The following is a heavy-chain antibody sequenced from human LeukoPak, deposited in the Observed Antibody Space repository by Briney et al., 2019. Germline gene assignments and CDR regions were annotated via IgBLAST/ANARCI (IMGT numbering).Heavy chain of an antibody. Sequence: SETLSLTCTVSGGSISSGDYYWSWIRQPPGKGLEWIGYIYYSGSTFYNPSLKSRVAISEDTSKNQFSLKLNSVTAADTAVYYCARGGGYYDSSGSRPFDYWGQGTLVTVSS. CDR1: GGSISSGDYY. D-gene: IGHD3-22*01. J-gene: IGHJ4*02. V-gene: IGHV4-30-4*01. CDR2: IYYSGST. CDR3: ARGGGYYDSSGSRPFDY.